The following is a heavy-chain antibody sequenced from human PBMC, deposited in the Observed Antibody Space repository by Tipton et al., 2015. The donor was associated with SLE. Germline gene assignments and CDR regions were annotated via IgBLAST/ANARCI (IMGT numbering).Heavy chain of an antibody. Sequence: TLSLTCTVSGGSISSSTYYWGWIRQPPGKGLEWIGYVYYSGSANYNPSLKSRVTMSLDTSKRQFSLKLSSVTAADTAVYYCARGVLGGSYPYWGQGTLVTVSS. J-gene: IGHJ4*02. CDR1: GGSISSSTYY. V-gene: IGHV4-61*05. CDR3: ARGVLGGSYPY. D-gene: IGHD1-26*01. CDR2: VYYSGSA.